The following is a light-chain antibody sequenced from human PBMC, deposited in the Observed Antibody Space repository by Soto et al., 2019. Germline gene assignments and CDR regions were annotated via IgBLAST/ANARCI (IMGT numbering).Light chain of an antibody. J-gene: IGKJ1*01. CDR2: GAS. Sequence: EIVLTQSPGTLSLSPGEGATLSCRASQSVSTNFFAWYQQKPGQAPRLLIYGASTRATGIPERFSGSGSGTDFIPTISRLEPEDFAVYYCQQYGRTSGTFGQGTKV. V-gene: IGKV3-20*01. CDR3: QQYGRTSGT. CDR1: QSVSTNF.